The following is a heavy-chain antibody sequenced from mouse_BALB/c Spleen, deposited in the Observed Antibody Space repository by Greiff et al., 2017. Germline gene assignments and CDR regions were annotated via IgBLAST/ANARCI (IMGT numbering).Heavy chain of an antibody. V-gene: IGHV5-17*02. D-gene: IGHD1-2*01. CDR2: ISSGSSTI. CDR1: GFTFSSFG. J-gene: IGHJ2*01. CDR3: ARGTTATGFDY. Sequence: EVKLEESGGGLVQPGGSRKLSCAASGFTFSSFGMHWVRQAPEKGLEWVAYISSGSSTIYYADTVKGRFTISRDNPKNTLFLQMTSLRSEDTAMYYCARGTTATGFDYWGQGTTLTVSS.